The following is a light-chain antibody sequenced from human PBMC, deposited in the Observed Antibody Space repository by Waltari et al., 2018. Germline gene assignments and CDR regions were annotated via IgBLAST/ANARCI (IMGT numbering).Light chain of an antibody. CDR1: QSVSRSY. CDR3: QQYGSSPLT. CDR2: GAS. V-gene: IGKV3-20*01. Sequence: ELVFTQSPGTLSLSPGERATLSCRASQSVSRSYLAWYQQKPGQAPRLLIYGASSRATGIPDRFSGSGSGTDFTLTISRLEPEDFAVYYCQQYGSSPLTFGQGTKVEIK. J-gene: IGKJ1*01.